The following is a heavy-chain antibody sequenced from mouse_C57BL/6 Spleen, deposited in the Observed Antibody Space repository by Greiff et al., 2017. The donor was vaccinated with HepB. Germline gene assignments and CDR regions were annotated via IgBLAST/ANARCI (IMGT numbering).Heavy chain of an antibody. D-gene: IGHD2-3*01. CDR2: ISSGSSTI. Sequence: DVKLVESGGGLVKPGGSLKLSCAASGFTFSDYGMHWVRQAPEKGLEWVAYISSGSSTIYYADTVKGRFTISRDNAKNTLFLQMTSLRSEDTAMYYCARTGYYRVFDYWGQGTTLTVSS. J-gene: IGHJ2*01. V-gene: IGHV5-17*01. CDR1: GFTFSDYG. CDR3: ARTGYYRVFDY.